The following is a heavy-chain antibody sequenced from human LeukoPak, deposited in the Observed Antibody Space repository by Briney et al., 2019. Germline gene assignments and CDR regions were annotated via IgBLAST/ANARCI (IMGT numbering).Heavy chain of an antibody. D-gene: IGHD3-3*01. CDR1: GFTFSSYA. J-gene: IGHJ4*02. CDR3: AKGRYDFWSGYYYFDY. V-gene: IGHV3-23*01. CDR2: ISGSGGST. Sequence: PGGSLRLSCAASGFTFSSYAMSWVRQAPGKGLEWVSAISGSGGSTYCADSVKGRFTISRDNSKNTLYLQMNSLRAEDTAVYYCAKGRYDFWSGYYYFDYWGQGTLVTVSS.